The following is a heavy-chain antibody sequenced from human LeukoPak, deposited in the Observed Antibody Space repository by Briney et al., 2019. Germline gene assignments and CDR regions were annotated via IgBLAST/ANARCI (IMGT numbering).Heavy chain of an antibody. CDR2: ISFSSNTI. CDR1: GFTFSLYS. V-gene: IGHV3-48*01. CDR3: AKDQAITMVRGVTTFDY. J-gene: IGHJ4*02. Sequence: GGSLRLSCVSSGFTFSLYSMTWVRQGPGKGLEWISYISFSSNTIYYADSVKSRLTISRDNAKNSLFLQMNGLRAEDTAVYYCAKDQAITMVRGVTTFDYWGQGTLVTVSS. D-gene: IGHD3-10*01.